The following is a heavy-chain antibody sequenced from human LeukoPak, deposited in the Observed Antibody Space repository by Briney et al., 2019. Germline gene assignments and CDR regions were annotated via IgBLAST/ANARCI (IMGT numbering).Heavy chain of an antibody. CDR2: IYYSGST. V-gene: IGHV4-39*01. CDR1: GGSISSSSYY. CDR3: SFLSMVRGVTLDY. D-gene: IGHD3-10*01. J-gene: IGHJ4*02. Sequence: PSETLSLTCTVSGGSISSSSYYWGWIRQPPGKGLEWIGSIYYSGSTYYNPSLKSRVTISVDTSKNQFSLKLSSVTAADTAVYYCSFLSMVRGVTLDYWGQGTLVTVSS.